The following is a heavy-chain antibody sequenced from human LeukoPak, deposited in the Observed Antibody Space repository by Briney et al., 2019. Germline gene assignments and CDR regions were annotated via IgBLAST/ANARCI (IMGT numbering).Heavy chain of an antibody. CDR1: GFTISSYS. V-gene: IGHV3-64D*06. Sequence: PGGSLRLSCLASGFTISSYSMYSVRQAPGKGLEHVSGINYNGGMIFYADSVKGRFTMSRENSINTLYLQVNYLRREDTAVYFCVRSSGYYDWWGQGTLVTVSS. J-gene: IGHJ4*02. CDR2: INYNGGMI. CDR3: VRSSGYYDW. D-gene: IGHD3-22*01.